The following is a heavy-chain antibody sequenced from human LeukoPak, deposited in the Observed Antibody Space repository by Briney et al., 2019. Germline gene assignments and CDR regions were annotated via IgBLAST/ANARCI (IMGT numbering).Heavy chain of an antibody. CDR1: GFTFSSYG. V-gene: IGHV3-30*18. J-gene: IGHJ4*02. CDR2: ISYDGSNK. D-gene: IGHD3-9*01. Sequence: PGRSLRLSCAASGFTFSSYGMHWVRQAPGKGLEWVAVISYDGSNKYYADSVKGRFTISRDNSKNTLYLQMNSLRAEDTAAYYCAKVLRYFDWLPPFDYWGQGTLVTVSS. CDR3: AKVLRYFDWLPPFDY.